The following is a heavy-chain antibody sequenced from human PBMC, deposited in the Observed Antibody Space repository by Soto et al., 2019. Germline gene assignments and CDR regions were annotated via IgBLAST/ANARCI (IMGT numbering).Heavy chain of an antibody. CDR1: GGSISSYY. CDR3: ATLSYYYDSSGYYSV. V-gene: IGHV4-59*01. CDR2: IYYSGST. D-gene: IGHD3-22*01. J-gene: IGHJ4*02. Sequence: SETLSLTCTVSGGSISSYYWSWIRPPPGKGREWIGYIYYSGSTNYNTSLKSRVTISVDTSKNQFSLKLSSVTAADTAVYYCATLSYYYDSSGYYSVWGQGTLVTVSS.